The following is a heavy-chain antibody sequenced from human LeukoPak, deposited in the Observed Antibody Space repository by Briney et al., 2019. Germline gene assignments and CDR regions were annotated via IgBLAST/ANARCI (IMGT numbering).Heavy chain of an antibody. V-gene: IGHV1-2*02. J-gene: IGHJ4*02. Sequence: ASVKVSCKASGYTFTDYYMEWVRQAPGQGLEWMGWINPNSGGTNYAQKLQGRVTMTRDTSISTAYMELSRLRSDDTAVYYCARVRSYCTNGVCYWDLDYWGQGTLVTVSS. D-gene: IGHD2-8*01. CDR3: ARVRSYCTNGVCYWDLDY. CDR2: INPNSGGT. CDR1: GYTFTDYY.